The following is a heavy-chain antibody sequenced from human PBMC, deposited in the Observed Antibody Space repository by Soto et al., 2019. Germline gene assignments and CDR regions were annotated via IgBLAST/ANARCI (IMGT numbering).Heavy chain of an antibody. CDR1: GGPISGYV. Sequence: GGLLSHPWASSGGPISGYVMNLVRPTPGKGLEWVSSISSSSSYIYYADSVKGRFTISRDNAKNSLYLQMNSLRAEEPDVYYCARDFAPLYGIRGGTPVFESLGQGKMV. CDR2: ISSSSSYI. CDR3: ARDFAPLYGIRGGTPVFES. J-gene: IGHJ3*02. D-gene: IGHD2-15*01. V-gene: IGHV3-21*01.